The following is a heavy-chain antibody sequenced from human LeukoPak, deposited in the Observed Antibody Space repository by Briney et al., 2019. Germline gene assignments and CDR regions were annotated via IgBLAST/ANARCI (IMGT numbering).Heavy chain of an antibody. CDR1: GGSFSGYY. Sequence: SETLSLTCAVYGGSFSGYYWSWIRQPPGKGLEWIGEINHSGSTNYNPSLKSRVTISVDTSKNQFSLKLSSVTAADTAVYYCARVFPGYSSTQDAFDIWGQGTMVTVSS. CDR3: ARVFPGYSSTQDAFDI. D-gene: IGHD6-13*01. CDR2: INHSGST. V-gene: IGHV4-34*01. J-gene: IGHJ3*02.